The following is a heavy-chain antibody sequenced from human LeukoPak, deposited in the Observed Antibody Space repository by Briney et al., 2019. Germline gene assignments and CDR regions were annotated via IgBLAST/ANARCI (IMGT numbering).Heavy chain of an antibody. CDR2: IKSKTDGGTT. V-gene: IGHV3-15*01. CDR3: TTDQFIYYDSSGYYYKTEYFQH. Sequence: GGSLKLSCAASGFTFSNAWMSWVRQAPGKGLEWVGRIKSKTDGGTTDYAAPVKGRFTISRDDSKNTLYLQMNSLKTEDTAVYYCTTDQFIYYDSSGYYYKTEYFQHWGQGTLVTVSS. J-gene: IGHJ1*01. D-gene: IGHD3-22*01. CDR1: GFTFSNAW.